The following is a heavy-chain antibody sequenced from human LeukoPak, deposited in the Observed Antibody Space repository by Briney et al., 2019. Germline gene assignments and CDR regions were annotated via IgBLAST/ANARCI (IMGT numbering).Heavy chain of an antibody. J-gene: IGHJ4*02. D-gene: IGHD4-17*01. CDR2: ISGSGDST. V-gene: IGHV3-23*01. Sequence: PGGSLRLSCAASGFTFSSYAMSWVRQAPGKGLEWVSGISGSGDSTYYADSVKGRFTISRDDSKNTAYLQMDSLKTEDTAVYYCTSRLTTVTTSDYWGQGTLVTVSS. CDR1: GFTFSSYA. CDR3: TSRLTTVTTSDY.